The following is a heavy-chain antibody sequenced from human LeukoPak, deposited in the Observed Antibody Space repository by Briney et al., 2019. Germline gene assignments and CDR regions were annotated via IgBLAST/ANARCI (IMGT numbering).Heavy chain of an antibody. CDR1: VCSFSGYY. V-gene: IGHV4-34*01. CDR3: ARLSNHDYFARYFDL. J-gene: IGHJ2*01. CDR2: INHSGST. Sequence: SETLSLTCADHVCSFSGYYLSWIRQPPGKGLEWIGEINHSGSTHHNPSLKSRVTISVDTSKNQFSLKLSSVTAADTAVYYCARLSNHDYFARYFDLWGRGTLVTVSS. D-gene: IGHD2/OR15-2a*01.